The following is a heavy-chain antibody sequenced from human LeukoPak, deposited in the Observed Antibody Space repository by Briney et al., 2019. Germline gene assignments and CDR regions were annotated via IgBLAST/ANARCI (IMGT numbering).Heavy chain of an antibody. V-gene: IGHV1-2*02. J-gene: IGHJ4*02. CDR1: GYTLTGYY. CDR3: ARDGSYYDSSGYDY. CDR2: INPYSGGT. Sequence: SVKVSCKASGYTLTGYYMHWVRQAPGQGREWMGWINPYSGGTNYAQKFQGGVTMTRDTSISTAYMALSRLRADDAALYYCARDGSYYDSSGYDYWGQGTLVTVSS. D-gene: IGHD3-22*01.